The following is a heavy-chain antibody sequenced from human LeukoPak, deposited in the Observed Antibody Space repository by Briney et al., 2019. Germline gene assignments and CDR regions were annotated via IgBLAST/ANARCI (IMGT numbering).Heavy chain of an antibody. J-gene: IGHJ3*02. CDR3: ARSHARAVVTPFDAFDI. Sequence: ASVKVSCKASGYTFTSYYIHWVRQAPGQGLEWMGIINPSGGSTSYAQKFQGRVTMTRDMSTSTVYMEVSSLRSEDTAVYYCARSHARAVVTPFDAFDIWGQGTMVTVSS. V-gene: IGHV1-46*01. CDR2: INPSGGST. CDR1: GYTFTSYY. D-gene: IGHD4-23*01.